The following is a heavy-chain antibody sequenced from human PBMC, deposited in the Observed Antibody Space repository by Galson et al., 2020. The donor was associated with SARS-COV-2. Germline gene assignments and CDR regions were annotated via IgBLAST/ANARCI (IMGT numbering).Heavy chain of an antibody. CDR3: ARYSSSWDYDY. D-gene: IGHD6-13*01. V-gene: IGHV3-21*01. J-gene: IGHJ4*02. Sequence: GGSLRLSCAASGFTFSSSSMNWVRQAPGKGLEWVSSISSSSSYIYYGDSVKGRFTISRDNAKNSLYLQMNSLRVEDTAVYYCARYSSSWDYDYWGQGTLVTVSS. CDR2: ISSSSSYI. CDR1: GFTFSSSS.